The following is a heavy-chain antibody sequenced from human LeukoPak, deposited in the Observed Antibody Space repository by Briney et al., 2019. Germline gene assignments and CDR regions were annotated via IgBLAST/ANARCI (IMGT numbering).Heavy chain of an antibody. Sequence: GGSLRLSCAASGFTFSSYAMHWVRQAPGKGLEWVAVISYDGSNKYYADSVKGRFTISRDNSKNTLYLQMNSLRAEDTAVYYCARGPYYYGSSGYYHGDYWGQGTLVTVSS. CDR3: ARGPYYYGSSGYYHGDY. CDR1: GFTFSSYA. CDR2: ISYDGSNK. J-gene: IGHJ4*02. V-gene: IGHV3-30-3*01. D-gene: IGHD3-22*01.